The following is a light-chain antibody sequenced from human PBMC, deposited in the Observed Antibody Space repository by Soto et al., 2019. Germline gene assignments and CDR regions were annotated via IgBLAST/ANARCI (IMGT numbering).Light chain of an antibody. CDR3: SSFAGSVR. Sequence: QSALTQPASVSGSPGQSITISCTGSSNDVGSYNLVSWYQQHPGNAPRLMIYEDNKRPSGVSNRFSGSKSGDTASLTISGLQAEDEADYYCSSFAGSVRFGGGTKLTVL. V-gene: IGLV2-23*01. J-gene: IGLJ2*01. CDR2: EDN. CDR1: SNDVGSYNL.